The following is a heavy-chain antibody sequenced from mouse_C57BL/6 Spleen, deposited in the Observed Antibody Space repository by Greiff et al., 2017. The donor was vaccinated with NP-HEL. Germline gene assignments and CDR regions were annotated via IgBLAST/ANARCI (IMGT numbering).Heavy chain of an antibody. CDR3: ARPYYYGTKGAMDY. D-gene: IGHD1-1*01. V-gene: IGHV1-75*01. CDR1: GYTFTDYY. J-gene: IGHJ4*01. Sequence: QVQLKQSGPELVKPGASVKISCKASGYTFTDYYINWVKQRPGQGLEWIGWIFPGSGSTYYNEKFKGKATLTVDKSSSTASMLLSSLTSEDSAVYFCARPYYYGTKGAMDYWGQGTSVTVSS. CDR2: IFPGSGST.